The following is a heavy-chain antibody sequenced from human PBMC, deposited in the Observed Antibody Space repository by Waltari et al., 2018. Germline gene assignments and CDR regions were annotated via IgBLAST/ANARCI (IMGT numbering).Heavy chain of an antibody. J-gene: IGHJ6*02. CDR3: ARDPHVATYYYGMDV. D-gene: IGHD2-15*01. Sequence: QVQLVQSGAEVKKPGASVKVSCKASGYTFTGYYMHWVRQAPGQGLEWMGWMNPNSGGTNYAQKVQGRVTMTRDTSISTAYMELSRLRSDDTAVYYCARDPHVATYYYGMDVWGQGTTVTVSS. CDR1: GYTFTGYY. CDR2: MNPNSGGT. V-gene: IGHV1-2*02.